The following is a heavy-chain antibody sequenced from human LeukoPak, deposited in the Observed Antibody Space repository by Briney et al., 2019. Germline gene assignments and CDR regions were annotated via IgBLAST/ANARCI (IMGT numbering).Heavy chain of an antibody. J-gene: IGHJ3*02. CDR3: ARGTYYYDSSGYYYLDAFDI. V-gene: IGHV3-11*04. CDR2: ISSSGSTI. Sequence: PGGSLRLSCAASGFTFSDYYMSWIRQAPGKGLEWVSYISSSGSTIYYADSVKGRFTISRDNAKNSLYLQMNSLRAEDTAVYYCARGTYYYDSSGYYYLDAFDIWGQGTMVTVSS. D-gene: IGHD3-22*01. CDR1: GFTFSDYY.